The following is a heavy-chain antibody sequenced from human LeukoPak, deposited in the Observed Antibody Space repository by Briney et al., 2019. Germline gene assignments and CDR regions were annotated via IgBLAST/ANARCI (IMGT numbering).Heavy chain of an antibody. D-gene: IGHD1-26*01. CDR1: GFTFSSYG. CDR3: AKPPEVGATVGYFDY. J-gene: IGHJ4*02. V-gene: IGHV3-30*18. CDR2: ISFDGSSQ. Sequence: GGSLRLSCAASGFTFSSYGMHWVRQAPGKGLEWVALISFDGSSQYYADSVKGRFTVSRDNSKNTLYLQMNSLRAEDTAVYYCAKPPEVGATVGYFDYWGQGTLVTVSS.